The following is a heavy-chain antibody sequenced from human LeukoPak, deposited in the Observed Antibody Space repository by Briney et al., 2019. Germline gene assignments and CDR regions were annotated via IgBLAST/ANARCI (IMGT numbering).Heavy chain of an antibody. CDR1: GGSISSYY. Sequence: SETLSLTCTVSGGSISSYYWSWIRQPPGKGLEWIGYIYYSGSTNYNPSLESRVTISVDTSKNQFSLKLSSVTAADTAVYYCARDKVVGALVGAFDIWGQGTMVTVSS. D-gene: IGHD2-15*01. CDR3: ARDKVVGALVGAFDI. CDR2: IYYSGST. J-gene: IGHJ3*02. V-gene: IGHV4-59*13.